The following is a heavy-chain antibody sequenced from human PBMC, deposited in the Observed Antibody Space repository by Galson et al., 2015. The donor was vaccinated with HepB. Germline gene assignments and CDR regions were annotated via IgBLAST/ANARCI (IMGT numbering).Heavy chain of an antibody. D-gene: IGHD3-3*01. CDR3: AREGEKRFLEWIIGHMDV. CDR2: IWYDGSIK. Sequence: SLRLSCAASGFSFSNNDMHWVRQAPGKGLEWVAVIWYDGSIKYYTDSVKGRFTISRDNSKSTLYLQMNSLRAEDTAVYYCAREGEKRFLEWIIGHMDVWSKGTTVTVSS. V-gene: IGHV3-33*01. J-gene: IGHJ6*03. CDR1: GFSFSNND.